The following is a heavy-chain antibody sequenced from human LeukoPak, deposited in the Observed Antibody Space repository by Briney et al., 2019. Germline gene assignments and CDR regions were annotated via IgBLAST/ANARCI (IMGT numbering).Heavy chain of an antibody. V-gene: IGHV3-48*04. CDR1: GFTFSTYS. Sequence: GGSLRLSCAASGFTFSTYSMNWVRQAPGKGLEWVSYISSSSGTMYYADSVKGRFTISRDTAKNSLYLQMNSLRADDTAVYYCAREQYNYGYFRYFDYWGQGTLVTVSS. D-gene: IGHD5-18*01. J-gene: IGHJ4*02. CDR2: ISSSSGTM. CDR3: AREQYNYGYFRYFDY.